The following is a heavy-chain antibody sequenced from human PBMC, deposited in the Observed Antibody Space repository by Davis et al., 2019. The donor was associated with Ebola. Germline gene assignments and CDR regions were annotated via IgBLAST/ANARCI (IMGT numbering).Heavy chain of an antibody. J-gene: IGHJ4*02. CDR2: INAGNGNT. Sequence: ASVKVSCKASGYTFTSYAMHWVRQAPGQRLEWMGWINAGNGNTKYSQKFQGRVTITRDTSASTAYMELSSLRSEDTAVYYCASPGYCSGGSCYFPGYWGQGTLVTVSS. D-gene: IGHD2-15*01. CDR3: ASPGYCSGGSCYFPGY. CDR1: GYTFTSYA. V-gene: IGHV1-3*01.